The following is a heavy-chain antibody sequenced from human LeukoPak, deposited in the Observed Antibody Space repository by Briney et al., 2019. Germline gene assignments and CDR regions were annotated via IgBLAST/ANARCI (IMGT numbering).Heavy chain of an antibody. CDR2: IYYSGST. J-gene: IGHJ4*02. CDR3: GRERYGSGSYDY. CDR1: GGSVSSGSYY. V-gene: IGHV4-61*01. Sequence: PSETLSLTCTVSGGSVSSGSYYWSWIRQPPGKGLEWIGYIYYSGSTNYNPSLKSRVTISVDTSKNQSSLKLSSVTAADTAVYYCGRERYGSGSYDYWGQGTLVTVSS. D-gene: IGHD3-10*01.